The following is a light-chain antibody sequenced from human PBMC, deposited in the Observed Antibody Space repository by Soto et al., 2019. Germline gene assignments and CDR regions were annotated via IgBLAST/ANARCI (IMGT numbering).Light chain of an antibody. CDR1: QSVLDSSDNKNY. J-gene: IGKJ1*01. V-gene: IGKV4-1*01. Sequence: DIVMTQSPDSLTVSLGERATIRCKCSQSVLDSSDNKNYLTWYQQKPGQPPKLLIYWASTRESGVPDRFSGSGSGTDFTLAISSLQAEDVAVYYCQQYYKIPRTFGQGTKVDIK. CDR2: WAS. CDR3: QQYYKIPRT.